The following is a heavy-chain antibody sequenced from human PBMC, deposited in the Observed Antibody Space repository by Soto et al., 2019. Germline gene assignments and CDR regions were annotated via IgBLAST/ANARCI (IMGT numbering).Heavy chain of an antibody. Sequence: ASVKVSCKASGGTFSSYAISWVRQAPGQGLEWMGGIIPIFGTANYAQKFQGRVTITADKSTSTAYMELSSLRSEDTAVYYCAREPRVKLWFGELSPQFSNYYGMDVWGQGTTVTV. D-gene: IGHD3-10*01. CDR2: IIPIFGTA. CDR3: AREPRVKLWFGELSPQFSNYYGMDV. V-gene: IGHV1-69*06. CDR1: GGTFSSYA. J-gene: IGHJ6*02.